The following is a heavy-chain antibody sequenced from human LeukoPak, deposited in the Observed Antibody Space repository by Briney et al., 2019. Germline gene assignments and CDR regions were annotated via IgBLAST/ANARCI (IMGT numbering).Heavy chain of an antibody. CDR1: GFTFSTYN. Sequence: GGSLRLSCAASGFTFSTYNMNWVRQAPGKGLEWVAVISYDGSNKYYADSVKGRFTISRDNSKNTLYLQMNSLRAEDTAVYYCASLAPTEPVEMATDPWGQGTLVTVSS. V-gene: IGHV3-30-3*01. CDR3: ASLAPTEPVEMATDP. J-gene: IGHJ5*02. D-gene: IGHD5-24*01. CDR2: ISYDGSNK.